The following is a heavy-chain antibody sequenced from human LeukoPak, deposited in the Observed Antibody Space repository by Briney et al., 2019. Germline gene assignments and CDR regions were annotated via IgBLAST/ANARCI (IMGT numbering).Heavy chain of an antibody. CDR3: VRNRYNLDV. J-gene: IGHJ6*02. CDR2: IKQDGSEK. V-gene: IGHV3-7*01. CDR1: GFSFSNYA. Sequence: GGSLRLSCAASGFSFSNYAMSWVREAPGKGLEWVASIKQDGSEKYYVDSVKGRFTISRDNAKNSLYLEMNSLRAEDTALYYCVRNRYNLDVWGQGTTVTVSS. D-gene: IGHD1-1*01.